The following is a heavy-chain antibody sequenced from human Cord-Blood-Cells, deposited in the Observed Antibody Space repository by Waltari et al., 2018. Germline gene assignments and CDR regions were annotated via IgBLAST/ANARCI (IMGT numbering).Heavy chain of an antibody. J-gene: IGHJ4*02. CDR3: ARQGSGWGAGNFDY. CDR1: GGSISSSSYY. V-gene: IGHV4-39*01. CDR2: IYYSGST. D-gene: IGHD1-1*01. Sequence: QLQLQESGPGLVQPSETLSLTCTVPGGSISSSSYYWGWIRQPPGKGLEWIGSIYYSGSTYYNPSLKSRVTISVDTSKNQFSLKLSSVTAADTAVYYCARQGSGWGAGNFDYWGQGTLVTVSS.